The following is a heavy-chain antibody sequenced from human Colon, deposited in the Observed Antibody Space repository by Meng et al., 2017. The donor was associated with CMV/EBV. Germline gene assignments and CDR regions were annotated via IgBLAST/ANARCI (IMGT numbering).Heavy chain of an antibody. V-gene: IGHV6-1*01. D-gene: IGHD6-19*01. Sequence: QVQLQQSGPELLKPSQPLPLTCAISGDSVSSNSAAWNWIRQSPSRGLEWLGRTYFRSKWYNDYAVSVKSRISINPDTSKNQFSLQLNSVTPEDTAVYYCARIAVAEVPIWGQGTLVTVSS. CDR2: TYFRSKWYN. CDR1: GDSVSSNSAA. J-gene: IGHJ4*02. CDR3: ARIAVAEVPI.